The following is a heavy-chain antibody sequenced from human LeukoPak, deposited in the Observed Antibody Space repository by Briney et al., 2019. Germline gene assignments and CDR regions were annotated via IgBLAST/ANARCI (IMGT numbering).Heavy chain of an antibody. V-gene: IGHV3-11*05. CDR3: ARGRQPDC. D-gene: IGHD2-2*01. CDR2: ISSGSSYT. CDR1: GFTFSTYG. Sequence: TGGSLRLSCAASGFTFSTYGMSWIRQAPGKGLEWVSYISSGSSYTNNADSVKGRFTISRDNAKNSLYLQMNSLRAEDTAVYYCARGRQPDCWGQGTLVTVSS. J-gene: IGHJ4*02.